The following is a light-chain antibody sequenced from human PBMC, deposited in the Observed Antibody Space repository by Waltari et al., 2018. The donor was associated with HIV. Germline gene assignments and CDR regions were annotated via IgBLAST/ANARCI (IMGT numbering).Light chain of an antibody. J-gene: IGKJ1*01. Sequence: EVVMPQSTATLSVSPGARATRSCRASQNIANNLTWNPRKPGQPPRLLIYGASTRATGIPARFSGSGSGTEFTLTISSLQSEDFAVYYCQQYNNWPWTFGQGTKVEIK. CDR2: GAS. CDR1: QNIANN. V-gene: IGKV3-15*01. CDR3: QQYNNWPWT.